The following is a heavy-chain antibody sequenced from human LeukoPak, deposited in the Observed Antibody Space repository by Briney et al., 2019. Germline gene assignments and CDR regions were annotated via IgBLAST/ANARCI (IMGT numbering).Heavy chain of an antibody. J-gene: IGHJ4*02. D-gene: IGHD3-3*01. Sequence: ASVKVSCKASGYTFNSQHIHWVRQAPGQGLEWMGWISAYNGNINYAQKLQGRVTMTTDTSTSTAYMELRSLRSDDTAVYYCARDHMRFLEWFQFDYWGQGTLVTVSS. CDR1: GYTFNSQH. V-gene: IGHV1-18*01. CDR3: ARDHMRFLEWFQFDY. CDR2: ISAYNGNI.